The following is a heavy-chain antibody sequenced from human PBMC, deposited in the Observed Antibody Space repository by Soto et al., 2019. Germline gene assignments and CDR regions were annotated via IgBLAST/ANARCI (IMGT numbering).Heavy chain of an antibody. D-gene: IGHD2-2*01. Sequence: ASVKVSCKASGYTFTSYDINWVRQATGQGLEWMGWMNPNSGNTGYAQKFQGRVTMTRNTSISTAYMELSSLRSEDTAVFFCASVPIVVVPAPPDAFDIWGKGTMVTVS. CDR1: GYTFTSYD. CDR2: MNPNSGNT. V-gene: IGHV1-8*01. CDR3: ASVPIVVVPAPPDAFDI. J-gene: IGHJ3*02.